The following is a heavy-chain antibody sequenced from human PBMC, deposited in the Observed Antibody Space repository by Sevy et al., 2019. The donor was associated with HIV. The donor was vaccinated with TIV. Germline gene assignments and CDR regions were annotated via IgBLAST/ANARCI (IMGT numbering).Heavy chain of an antibody. V-gene: IGHV3-30*18. CDR2: ISYDGSNK. D-gene: IGHD6-19*01. Sequence: GESLKISCAASGFTFSSYGMHWVRQAPGKGLEWVAVISYDGSNKYYADSVKGRFTISRDNSKNTLYLQMSSLRAEDTAVYYCAKSSGGWYGDGGYWGQGTLVTVSS. J-gene: IGHJ4*02. CDR3: AKSSGGWYGDGGY. CDR1: GFTFSSYG.